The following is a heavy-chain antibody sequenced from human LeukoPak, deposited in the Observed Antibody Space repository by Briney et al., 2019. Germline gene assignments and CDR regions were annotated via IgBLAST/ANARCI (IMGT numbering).Heavy chain of an antibody. Sequence: PSQTLSLTCTVSGDSISRGGYYWSWIRQHPGKGLEWIGYIFYGGSTYYNPSLKSRVNISVDTSKNQFSLKLSSVTAADTAVYYCARDLRGIRGVGSNWFDPWGQGTLVTVSS. V-gene: IGHV4-31*03. CDR1: GDSISRGGYY. J-gene: IGHJ5*02. CDR3: ARDLRGIRGVGSNWFDP. CDR2: IFYGGST. D-gene: IGHD3-10*01.